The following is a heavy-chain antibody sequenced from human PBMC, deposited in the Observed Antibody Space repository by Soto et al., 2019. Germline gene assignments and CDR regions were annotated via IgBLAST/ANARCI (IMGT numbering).Heavy chain of an antibody. Sequence: AASVKVSCKASGYTFTSYGISWVRQAPGQGLEWMGWISAYNGNTNYAQKLQGRATMTTDTSTSTAYMELRSLRSDDTAVYYCARERLAAAGLDAFDIWGQGTMVTVSS. CDR3: ARERLAAAGLDAFDI. D-gene: IGHD6-13*01. CDR1: GYTFTSYG. V-gene: IGHV1-18*01. CDR2: ISAYNGNT. J-gene: IGHJ3*02.